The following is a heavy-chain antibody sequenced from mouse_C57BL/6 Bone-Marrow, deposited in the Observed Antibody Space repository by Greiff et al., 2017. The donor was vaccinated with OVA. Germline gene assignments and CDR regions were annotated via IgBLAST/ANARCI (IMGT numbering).Heavy chain of an antibody. D-gene: IGHD2-5*01. J-gene: IGHJ1*03. CDR3: TTDSNYPLYWYFDV. CDR2: IDPENGDT. Sequence: VQLKESGAELVRPGASVKLSCTASGFNIKDDYMHWVKQRPEQGLEWIGWIDPENGDTEYASKFQGKATITADTSSNTANLQLSSLTSEDTAVYYCTTDSNYPLYWYFDVWGTGTTVTVSS. V-gene: IGHV14-4*01. CDR1: GFNIKDDY.